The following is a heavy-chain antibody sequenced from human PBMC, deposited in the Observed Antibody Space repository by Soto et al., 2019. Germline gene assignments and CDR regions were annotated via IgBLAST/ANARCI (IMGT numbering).Heavy chain of an antibody. D-gene: IGHD3-22*01. J-gene: IGHJ4*02. CDR2: INHSGST. CDR1: GGSFSGYY. CDR3: SRKGGIFYYDSSGYYYDVVFDY. Sequence: SETLSLTCAVYGGSFSGYYWSWIRQPPGKGLEWIGEINHSGSTNYNPSLKSRVTISVDTSKNQFSLKLSSVTAADMAVFYCSRKGGIFYYDSSGYYYDVVFDYWGQGTLVTVSS. V-gene: IGHV4-34*01.